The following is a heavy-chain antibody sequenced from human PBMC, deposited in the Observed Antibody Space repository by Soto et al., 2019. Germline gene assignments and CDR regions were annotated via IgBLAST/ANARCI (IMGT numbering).Heavy chain of an antibody. CDR2: INSDGSST. CDR3: VRTSLGVAAATREDY. J-gene: IGHJ4*02. CDR1: GFTFSSYW. V-gene: IGHV3-74*01. Sequence: EVQLVESGGGLVQPGGSLRLSCAASGFTFSSYWLHWVRQAPGKGLVWVSRINSDGSSTSYPDSVKGRFTISRDNAKNTLFLQMNSLRAEDTAVYYCVRTSLGVAAATREDYWGQGTLVTVSS. D-gene: IGHD2-15*01.